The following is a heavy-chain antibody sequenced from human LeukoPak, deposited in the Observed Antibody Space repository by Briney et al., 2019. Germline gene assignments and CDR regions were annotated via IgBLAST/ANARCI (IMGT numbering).Heavy chain of an antibody. CDR2: SYYSVST. D-gene: IGHD4-23*01. CDR3: ARGMVRPPPYY. Sequence: SETLSLTCTVSGGSISSSSYYWSWIRRPPGKGLEWIGYSYYSVSTNYNPSLKVRDAIRVGSSKNQLSLKLSSVTAADTAVYYCARGMVRPPPYYWGQGTLVTVFS. CDR1: GGSISSSSYY. V-gene: IGHV4-61*01. J-gene: IGHJ4*02.